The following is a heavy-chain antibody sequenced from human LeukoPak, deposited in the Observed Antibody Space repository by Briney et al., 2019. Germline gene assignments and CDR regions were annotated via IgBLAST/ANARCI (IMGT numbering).Heavy chain of an antibody. J-gene: IGHJ4*02. D-gene: IGHD3-16*01. Sequence: SETLSLTCTVSGGSISSYYWSWIRQPPGKGLEWIGYLDYSETTNYNPSLKSRVTISVDTSKRQLSLNLRSVTAADTAVYYCARGWGYLDYWGQGTLVTVSS. CDR2: LDYSETT. CDR1: GGSISSYY. V-gene: IGHV4-59*01. CDR3: ARGWGYLDY.